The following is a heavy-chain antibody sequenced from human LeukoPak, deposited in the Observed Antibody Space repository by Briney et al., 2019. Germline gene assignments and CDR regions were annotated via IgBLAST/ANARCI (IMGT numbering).Heavy chain of an antibody. Sequence: PSETLSLTCSVSGGSISRYYWSWIRQPPGKGLEWIGYVYYSGSTNYNPSLKSRVTMSGDASKNQLSLKLSSVTAADTAVYYCATVTQWLLGYLDHWAQEDVLTVSS. CDR1: GGSISRYY. V-gene: IGHV4-59*01. CDR3: ATVTQWLLGYLDH. D-gene: IGHD2-15*01. CDR2: VYYSGST. J-gene: IGHJ4*02.